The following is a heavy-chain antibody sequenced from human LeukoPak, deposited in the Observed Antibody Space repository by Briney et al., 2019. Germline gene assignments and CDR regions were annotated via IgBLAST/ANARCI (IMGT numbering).Heavy chain of an antibody. CDR2: INHSGST. CDR3: ARRQSTYYYDSSGSTTEGVIDY. D-gene: IGHD3-22*01. Sequence: SETLSLTCAVYGGSFSGYYWSWIRQPPGKGLEWIGEINHSGSTNYNPSLKSRVTISVDTSKNQFSLKLSSVTAADTAVYYCARRQSTYYYDSSGSTTEGVIDYWGQGTLVTVSS. CDR1: GGSFSGYY. V-gene: IGHV4-34*01. J-gene: IGHJ4*02.